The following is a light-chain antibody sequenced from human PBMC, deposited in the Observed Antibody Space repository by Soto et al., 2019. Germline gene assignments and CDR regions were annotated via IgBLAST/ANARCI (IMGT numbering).Light chain of an antibody. CDR1: QCISSY. Sequence: AIRMTQSPSSLSASTGDRVTITCRASQCISSYLAWYQQKPGKDPKLLIYAASTLQSGVPSRFSGSGSGTDFTLTISCLQSEDFATYYCQQYYSYPRVTFGQGTKVDIK. CDR2: AAS. CDR3: QQYYSYPRVT. V-gene: IGKV1-8*01. J-gene: IGKJ1*01.